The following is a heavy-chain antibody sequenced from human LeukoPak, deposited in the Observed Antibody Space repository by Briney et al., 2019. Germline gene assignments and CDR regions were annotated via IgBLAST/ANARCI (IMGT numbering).Heavy chain of an antibody. CDR2: IKQDGSEK. CDR3: ARDGFGTGSN. CDR1: GLTFSDYW. J-gene: IGHJ4*02. D-gene: IGHD3-16*01. Sequence: GGSLRLSCAASGLTFSDYWMDWVRQAPGKGLEWVANIKQDGSEKNYVDSVKGRFIISRDNAKNSLYLQMNTLRADDTAVYYCARDGFGTGSNWGQGTLVTVSS. V-gene: IGHV3-7*03.